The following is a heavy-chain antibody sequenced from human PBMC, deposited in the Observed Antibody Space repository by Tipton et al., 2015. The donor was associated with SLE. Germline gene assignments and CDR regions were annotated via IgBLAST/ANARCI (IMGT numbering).Heavy chain of an antibody. V-gene: IGHV4-59*11. CDR3: AREGWAADVYY. D-gene: IGHD2-8*01. Sequence: TLSLTCTVSGGSISSHYWSWIRQPPGKGLEWIGYIYYSGSTNYNPSLKSRVTISVDTSKNQFSLKLSPVTAADTAVYYCAREGWAADVYYWGQGTLVTVSS. CDR2: IYYSGST. CDR1: GGSISSHY. J-gene: IGHJ4*02.